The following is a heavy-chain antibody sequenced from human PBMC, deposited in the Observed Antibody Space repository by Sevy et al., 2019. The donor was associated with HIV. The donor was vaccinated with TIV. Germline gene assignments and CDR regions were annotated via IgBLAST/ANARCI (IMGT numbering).Heavy chain of an antibody. CDR1: GFTFSSYW. J-gene: IGHJ4*02. Sequence: GGSLRLSCAGSGFTFSSYWMTWVRQAPGTGLEWVANIKQDGSMKYYVNSMKGRFTISRDNAKKSVYLQMNSLRAEDTAIYYCARSIAAIGPDYWGQGTLVTASS. CDR2: IKQDGSMK. D-gene: IGHD6-13*01. CDR3: ARSIAAIGPDY. V-gene: IGHV3-7*01.